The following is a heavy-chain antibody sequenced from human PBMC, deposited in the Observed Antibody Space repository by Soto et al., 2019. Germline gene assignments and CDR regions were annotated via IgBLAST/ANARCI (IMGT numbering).Heavy chain of an antibody. Sequence: PGGALRLSCSASGFTFSSYWMHWVRQAPGKGLVWVSRINSDGSSTSYADSVKGRFAISRDNAKNTLYLQMNSLRAEDTAVYYCARDGDFWSGYYPPHWFDPWGQGTMVTVS. CDR2: INSDGSST. J-gene: IGHJ5*02. D-gene: IGHD3-3*01. V-gene: IGHV3-74*01. CDR3: ARDGDFWSGYYPPHWFDP. CDR1: GFTFSSYW.